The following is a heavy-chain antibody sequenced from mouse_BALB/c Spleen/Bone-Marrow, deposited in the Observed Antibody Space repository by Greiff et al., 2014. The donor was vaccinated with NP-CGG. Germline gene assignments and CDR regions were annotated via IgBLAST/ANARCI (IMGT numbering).Heavy chain of an antibody. CDR1: GFNIKDTY. Sequence: EVKLMESGAELVKPGASVKLSCTASGFNIKDTYMHWVKQRPEQGLEWIGRIDPANGNTRYDPKFQGKATITADTSSNTAYLQLNSLTSEDTAVYYWAQGYDWAIDYRGQVPSVSGST. CDR3: AQGYDWAIDY. D-gene: IGHD2-14*01. J-gene: IGHJ4*01. CDR2: IDPANGNT. V-gene: IGHV14-3*02.